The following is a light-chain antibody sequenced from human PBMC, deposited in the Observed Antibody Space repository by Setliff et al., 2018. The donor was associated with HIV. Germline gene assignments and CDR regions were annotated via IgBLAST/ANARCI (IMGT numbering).Light chain of an antibody. CDR2: DVS. Sequence: QSALTQPPSASGSPGQSVTISCTGTSSDVGGYNYVSWYQQHPGKAPKLMIYDVSSRPSGVSNRFSGSKSGNTASLTISGLQAEDEADYYCSSYTSSGTLVFGTGTKVTVL. J-gene: IGLJ1*01. CDR3: SSYTSSGTLV. CDR1: SSDVGGYNY. V-gene: IGLV2-14*01.